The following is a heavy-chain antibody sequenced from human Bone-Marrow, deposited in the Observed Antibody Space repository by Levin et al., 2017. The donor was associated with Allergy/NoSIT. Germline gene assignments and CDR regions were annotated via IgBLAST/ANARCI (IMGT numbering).Heavy chain of an antibody. D-gene: IGHD3-16*01. V-gene: IGHV3-23*01. CDR1: GFTFSSYA. J-gene: IGHJ3*02. CDR3: AKERTITFGGATKDAFDI. Sequence: GGSLRLSCAASGFTFSSYAMSWVRQAPGKGLEWVSAISGSGGSTYYADSVKGRFTISRDNSKNTLYLQMNSLRAEDTAVYYCAKERTITFGGATKDAFDIWGQGTMVTVSS. CDR2: ISGSGGST.